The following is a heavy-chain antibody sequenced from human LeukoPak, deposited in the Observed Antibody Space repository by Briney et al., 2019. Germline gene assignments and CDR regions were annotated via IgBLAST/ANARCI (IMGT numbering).Heavy chain of an antibody. J-gene: IGHJ4*02. CDR2: IYQSGKT. CDR3: ARGLPGGQLSRYDY. D-gene: IGHD6-13*01. CDR1: GYSISSGYY. V-gene: IGHV4-38-2*02. Sequence: PSETLSLTCSVSGYSISSGYYWGWIRQPPGKGLEWMGIIYQSGKTYCNPSLESRVTISVDTSKNQFSLKMNSMTAADTAMYYCARGLPGGQLSRYDYLGQGTLVTVSS.